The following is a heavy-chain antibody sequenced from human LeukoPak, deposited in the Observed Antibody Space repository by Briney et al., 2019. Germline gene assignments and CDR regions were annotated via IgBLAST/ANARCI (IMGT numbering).Heavy chain of an antibody. D-gene: IGHD3-9*01. CDR3: ARVRYRLAKNHFDY. CDR2: INPKSGDT. V-gene: IGHV1-2*02. CDR1: AYTFTRYY. J-gene: IGHJ4*02. Sequence: ASVKVSCKASAYTFTRYYMHWVRQAPGQGLEWMGWINPKSGDTNFAQKFQGRVTMTRDTSISTAYMELSRLRSDDTAVYYCARVRYRLAKNHFDYWGQGTLVTVSS.